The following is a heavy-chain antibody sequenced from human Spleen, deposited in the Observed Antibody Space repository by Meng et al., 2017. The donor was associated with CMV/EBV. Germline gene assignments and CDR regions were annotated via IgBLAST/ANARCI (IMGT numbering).Heavy chain of an antibody. J-gene: IGHJ4*02. D-gene: IGHD3-10*01. CDR2: INPDATVR. V-gene: IGHV3-7*01. CDR1: EFTFSSHW. Sequence: GGSLRLSCVVSEFTFSSHWMTWVRQAPGKGLEWLANINPDATVRNYLDSVKGRFTISRDNSKNTLYLQMNSLRAEDTALYYCARHCYGSGTYCDYWGQGTLVTVSS. CDR3: ARHCYGSGTYCDY.